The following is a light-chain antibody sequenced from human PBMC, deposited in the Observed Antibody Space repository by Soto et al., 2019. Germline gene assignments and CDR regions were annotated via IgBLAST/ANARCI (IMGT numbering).Light chain of an antibody. CDR1: QSVSGSY. J-gene: IGKJ2*01. CDR3: QQYGSSPHT. Sequence: EIVLTQSPGTLSLSPGERLTLSCRASQSVSGSYLAWYQQKPGQAPRLLIYGASSRATGIPDRFSGSGSGKDFTLTISRLEPEDFAVYYCQQYGSSPHTFGQGTKLEIK. CDR2: GAS. V-gene: IGKV3-20*01.